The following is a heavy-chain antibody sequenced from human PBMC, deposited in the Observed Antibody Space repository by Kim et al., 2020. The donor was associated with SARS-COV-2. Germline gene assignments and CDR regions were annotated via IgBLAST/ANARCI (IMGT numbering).Heavy chain of an antibody. Sequence: STDNHAHEQGRFTTSRDHSKNTLYLQMNSLRAEDTAVYYCARDLIMYGMDVWGQGTTVTVSS. J-gene: IGHJ6*02. D-gene: IGHD3-16*01. CDR2: ST. V-gene: IGHV3-53*01. CDR3: ARDLIMYGMDV.